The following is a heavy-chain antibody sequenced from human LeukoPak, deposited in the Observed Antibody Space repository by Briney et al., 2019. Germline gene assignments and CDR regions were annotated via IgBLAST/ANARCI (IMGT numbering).Heavy chain of an antibody. CDR2: IYHSGST. J-gene: IGHJ4*02. V-gene: IGHV4-39*07. CDR3: ASLMVRGVY. CDR1: GGSISSSTYY. D-gene: IGHD3-10*01. Sequence: PSETLSLTCTVSGGSISSSTYYWGWIRQPPGKGLEWIGSIYHSGSTYYNPSLKSRVTISVDTSKNQFSLKLSSVTAADTAVYYCASLMVRGVYWGQGTLVTVSS.